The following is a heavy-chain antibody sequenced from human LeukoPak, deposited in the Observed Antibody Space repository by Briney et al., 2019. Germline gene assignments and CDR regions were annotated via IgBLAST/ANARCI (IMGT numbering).Heavy chain of an antibody. D-gene: IGHD3-22*01. CDR1: GCTLTELS. J-gene: IGHJ3*02. CDR3: GTMRGNPGAFDI. V-gene: IGHV1-24*01. Sequence: ASVKVSCKVSGCTLTELSMHWVRQAPGKGLEWMGGFDPEDGETIYAQKFQGRVTMTEDTSTDTAYMELSSLRSEDTAAYYCGTMRGNPGAFDIWGQGTMVTVSS. CDR2: FDPEDGET.